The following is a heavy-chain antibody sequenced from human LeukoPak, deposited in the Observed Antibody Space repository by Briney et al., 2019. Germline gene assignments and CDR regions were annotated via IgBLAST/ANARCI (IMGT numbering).Heavy chain of an antibody. CDR3: TTPNEGNWFDP. CDR2: IRDKGYGHAT. D-gene: IGHD2-8*01. J-gene: IGHJ5*02. V-gene: IGHV3-73*01. CDR1: GFTFSDSA. Sequence: GGSLKLSCAASGFTFSDSAIHWVRQASGKGLEWVGRIRDKGYGHATAYAASVKGRFTLPRDDSKNTAYLQMNSLKTEDTALYYCTTPNEGNWFDPRGQGTLVTVSS.